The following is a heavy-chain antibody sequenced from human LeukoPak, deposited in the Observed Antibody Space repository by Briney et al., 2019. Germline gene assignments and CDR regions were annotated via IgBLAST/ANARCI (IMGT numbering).Heavy chain of an antibody. CDR2: IYYSGST. CDR1: GGSISSYY. J-gene: IGHJ4*02. CDR3: AREGGENYYDSSGHFDY. D-gene: IGHD3-22*01. Sequence: SETLSLTCTVSGGSISSYYWSWLRQPPGKGLEWIGYIYYSGSTNYNPSLKSRGTISVDTSKNQFSLKLSSVTAADTAVYYCAREGGENYYDSSGHFDYWGQGTLVTVSS. V-gene: IGHV4-59*01.